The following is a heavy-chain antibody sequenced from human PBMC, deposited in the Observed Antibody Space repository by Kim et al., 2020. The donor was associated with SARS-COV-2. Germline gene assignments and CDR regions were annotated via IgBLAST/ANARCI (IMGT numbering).Heavy chain of an antibody. D-gene: IGHD2-21*02. CDR1: GGSISSGGYY. CDR2: IYYSGST. CDR3: AREGTLAYCGGDCYS. V-gene: IGHV4-31*03. J-gene: IGHJ4*02. Sequence: SETLSLTCTVSGGSISSGGYYWSWIRQHPGKGLEWIGYIYYSGSTYYNPSLKSRVTISVDTSKNQFSLKLSSVTAADTAVYYRAREGTLAYCGGDCYSWGQGTLVTVSS.